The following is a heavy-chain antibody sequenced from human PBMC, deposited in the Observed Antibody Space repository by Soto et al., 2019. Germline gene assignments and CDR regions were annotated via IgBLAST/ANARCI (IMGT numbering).Heavy chain of an antibody. CDR1: GFTVSSNY. J-gene: IGHJ6*03. V-gene: IGHV3-66*01. Sequence: GGSLSLSCAASGFTVSSNYMSWVRQAPGKGLEWVSVIYSGGSTYYADSVKGRFTISRDNSKNTLYLQMNSLRAEDTAVYYCALAMTHYYYYMDVWGKGTTVTVSS. CDR2: IYSGGST. CDR3: ALAMTHYYYYMDV.